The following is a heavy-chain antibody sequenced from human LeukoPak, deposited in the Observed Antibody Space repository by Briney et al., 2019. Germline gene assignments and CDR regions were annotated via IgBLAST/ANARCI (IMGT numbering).Heavy chain of an antibody. Sequence: PGGSLRLSCAASGFTFSSYGMHWVRQAPGKGLERVAVIWYDENYKYYADSVKGRFTISRDNSKNTLYLQMNSLRAEDTAVYYCARGCDGSTAPLLLWFGELSPGGHWFDPWGQGTLVTVSS. CDR1: GFTFSSYG. D-gene: IGHD3-10*01. CDR2: IWYDENYK. V-gene: IGHV3-33*01. CDR3: ARGCDGSTAPLLLWFGELSPGGHWFDP. J-gene: IGHJ5*02.